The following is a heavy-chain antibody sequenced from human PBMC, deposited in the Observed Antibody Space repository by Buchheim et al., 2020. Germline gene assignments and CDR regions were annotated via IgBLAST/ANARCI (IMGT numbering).Heavy chain of an antibody. CDR2: ISGSGETT. J-gene: IGHJ4*02. CDR1: GFTFSSYA. D-gene: IGHD3-16*01. Sequence: EVQLLESGGGLVHPRGSLRLSCAASGFTFSSYAMSWVRQAPGKGLEWVSVISGSGETTYYADSVKGRFTISRDNSKNTLYLQMNSLRAEDTAVYYCAKFGSAVMIEYYYDYWGQGTL. V-gene: IGHV3-23*01. CDR3: AKFGSAVMIEYYYDY.